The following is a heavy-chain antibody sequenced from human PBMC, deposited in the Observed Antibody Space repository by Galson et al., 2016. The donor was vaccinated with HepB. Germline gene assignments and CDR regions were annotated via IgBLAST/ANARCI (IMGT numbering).Heavy chain of an antibody. V-gene: IGHV3-43*02. CDR2: ISGDGSST. CDR1: GFTFDDYA. D-gene: IGHD1-7*01. CDR3: AKDILLSGTTAGFDY. J-gene: IGHJ4*02. Sequence: SLRLSCAASGFTFDDYAMHWVHQAPGKGLEWVSLISGDGSSTYYADSVKGRFTISRDNSKNSLYLQMNSLRTEDTALYYCAKDILLSGTTAGFDYWGQGTLVTVSS.